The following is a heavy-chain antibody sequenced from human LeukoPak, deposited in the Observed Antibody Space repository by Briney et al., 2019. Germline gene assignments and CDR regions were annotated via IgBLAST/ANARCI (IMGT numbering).Heavy chain of an antibody. V-gene: IGHV4-59*01. CDR1: GGSISSYF. CDR2: IYYSGST. J-gene: IGHJ6*02. Sequence: SETLSLTCTVSGGSISSYFWSWIQQPPGKGLEWIGHIYYSGSTNYNPSLKSRVTVSVDTSKNQFSLKLSSVTAADTAVYYCARGAGNYYFYGMDVWGQGTTVTVSS. CDR3: ARGAGNYYFYGMDV.